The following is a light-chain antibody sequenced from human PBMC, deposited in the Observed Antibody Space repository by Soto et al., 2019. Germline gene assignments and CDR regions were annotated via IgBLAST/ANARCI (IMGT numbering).Light chain of an antibody. CDR1: GALYD. V-gene: IGLV1-40*01. Sequence: QSVLTQPPSVSGAPGQRVTISCSGALYDVHWYQQLPGSAPKLLIDSNTHRPSGVPDRFSGSKSGASASLSITGLQAEDEADYYCQSFDRSLAALFGGGTQLTVL. CDR3: QSFDRSLAAL. J-gene: IGLJ2*01. CDR2: SNT.